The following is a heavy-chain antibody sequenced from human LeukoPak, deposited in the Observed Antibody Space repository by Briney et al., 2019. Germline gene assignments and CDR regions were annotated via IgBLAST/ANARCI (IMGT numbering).Heavy chain of an antibody. V-gene: IGHV1-2*02. CDR1: GYTFTGYY. J-gene: IGHJ4*02. CDR2: INPNSGGT. CDR3: ACQYSSGWFSLDY. D-gene: IGHD6-19*01. Sequence: RASVKVSCKASGYTFTGYYMHWVRQAPGQGLEWMGWINPNSGGTNYAQKFQGRVTMTRDTSISTAYMELSRLRSDDTAVYCCACQYSSGWFSLDYWGQGTLVTVSS.